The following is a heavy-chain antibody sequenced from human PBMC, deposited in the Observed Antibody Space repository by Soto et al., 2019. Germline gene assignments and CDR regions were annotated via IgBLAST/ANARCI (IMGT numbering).Heavy chain of an antibody. CDR2: ISSSSSTI. D-gene: IGHD6-13*01. CDR3: ARGIAAAGTIPLGMDV. CDR1: GFTFSSYS. J-gene: IGHJ6*02. Sequence: GGSLRLSCAAXGFTFSSYSMNWVRXXPXXGLEWVSYISSSSSTIYYADSVKGRFTISRDNAKNSLYLQMNSLRDEDTAVYYCARGIAAAGTIPLGMDVWGQGTTVTVSS. V-gene: IGHV3-48*02.